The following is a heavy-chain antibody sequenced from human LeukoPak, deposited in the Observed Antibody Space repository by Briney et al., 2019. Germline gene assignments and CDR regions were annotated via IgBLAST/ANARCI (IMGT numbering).Heavy chain of an antibody. V-gene: IGHV1-69*04. D-gene: IGHD4-11*01. CDR2: IIAILGIA. CDR1: GGTFSSCT. CDR3: ARDGDYSNYIFDY. Sequence: GASVKLSCNASGGTFSSCTISWARHPPGQGLEWMGRIIAILGIANYAQKFQGRVTITADKSTSTAYMELSSRRSEDTAVYYCARDGDYSNYIFDYWGQGTLVTVSS. J-gene: IGHJ4*02.